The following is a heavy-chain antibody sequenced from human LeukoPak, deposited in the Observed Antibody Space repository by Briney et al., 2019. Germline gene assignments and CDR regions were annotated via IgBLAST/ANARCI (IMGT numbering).Heavy chain of an antibody. CDR2: MNHNGNVN. J-gene: IGHJ6*02. CDR1: GFTFSSYW. CDR3: ARGGGLDV. V-gene: IGHV3-7*03. D-gene: IGHD3-16*01. Sequence: GGSLRLSCAASGFTFSSYWMNWARQAPGKGLEWVASMNHNGNVNYYVDSVKGRFTISRDNAKNSLYLQMSNLRAKDTAVYFCARGGGLDVWGQGATVTVSS.